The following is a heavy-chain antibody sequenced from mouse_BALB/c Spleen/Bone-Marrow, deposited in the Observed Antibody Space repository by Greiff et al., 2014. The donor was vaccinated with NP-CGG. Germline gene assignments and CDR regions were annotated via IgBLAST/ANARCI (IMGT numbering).Heavy chain of an antibody. CDR3: ARTSKPAMDY. J-gene: IGHJ4*01. V-gene: IGHV1S132*01. D-gene: IGHD2-5*01. CDR1: GYIFTSYW. CDR2: IYPGTGSN. Sequence: QVQLQQSGAELVRPGASVKLSCKTSGYIFTSYWIQWVKQRSGQGLEWIARIYPGTGSNYYNEKLKGKATLTADKSSSTAYMQLSSLKSEDSAVDFCARTSKPAMDYWGQGTSVTVSS.